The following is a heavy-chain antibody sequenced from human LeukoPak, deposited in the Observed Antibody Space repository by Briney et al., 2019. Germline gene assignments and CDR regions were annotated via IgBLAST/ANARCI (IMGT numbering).Heavy chain of an antibody. J-gene: IGHJ5*02. CDR3: ARGLRSRSA. Sequence: SETLSLTCAVYGGSFSGYYWSWIRQPPGKGLERIGEINHSGSTNYNPSLKSRVTISVDTSKNQFSLKLSSVTAADTAVYYCARGLRSRSAWGQGTLVTVSS. V-gene: IGHV4-34*01. CDR2: INHSGST. CDR1: GGSFSGYY.